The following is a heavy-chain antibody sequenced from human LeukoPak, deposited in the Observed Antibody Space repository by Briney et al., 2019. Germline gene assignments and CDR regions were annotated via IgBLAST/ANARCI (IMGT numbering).Heavy chain of an antibody. D-gene: IGHD3-22*01. CDR1: GYTRTVLS. Sequence: ASVKVSCKVSGYTRTVLSIHWVRQTPGQGLEWMGGSDPEDGERVYAQRFQGRLTMTRDTSTSTVYMELSSLRSEDTAVYYCARVSHDSSGYSTPVDYWGQGTLVTVSS. J-gene: IGHJ4*02. CDR3: ARVSHDSSGYSTPVDY. V-gene: IGHV1-24*01. CDR2: SDPEDGER.